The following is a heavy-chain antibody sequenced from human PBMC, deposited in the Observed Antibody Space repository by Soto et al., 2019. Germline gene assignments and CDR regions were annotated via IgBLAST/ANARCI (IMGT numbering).Heavy chain of an antibody. Sequence: SETLSLTCTVSGGSVSSGSYYWSWIRQPPGKGLEWIGYIYYSGSTNYNPSLKSRVTISVDTSKNQFSLKLSSVTAADTAVYYCARAPYPYDFWSGYYYYYGMDVRGQGTTVTVSS. CDR2: IYYSGST. D-gene: IGHD3-3*01. CDR3: ARAPYPYDFWSGYYYYYGMDV. CDR1: GGSVSSGSYY. V-gene: IGHV4-61*01. J-gene: IGHJ6*02.